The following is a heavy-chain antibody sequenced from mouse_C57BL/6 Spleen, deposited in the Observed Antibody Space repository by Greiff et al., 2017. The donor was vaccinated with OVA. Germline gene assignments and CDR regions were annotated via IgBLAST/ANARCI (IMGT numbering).Heavy chain of an antibody. D-gene: IGHD1-1*01. J-gene: IGHJ1*03. V-gene: IGHV5-6*01. Sequence: EVKLMESGGDLVKPGGSLKLSCAASGFTFSSYGMSWVRQTPDKRLEWVATISSGGSYTYYPDSVKGRFTISRDNAKNTLYLQMSSLKSEDTAMYYCARPSYYYGSRDWYFDVWGTGTTVTVSS. CDR1: GFTFSSYG. CDR2: ISSGGSYT. CDR3: ARPSYYYGSRDWYFDV.